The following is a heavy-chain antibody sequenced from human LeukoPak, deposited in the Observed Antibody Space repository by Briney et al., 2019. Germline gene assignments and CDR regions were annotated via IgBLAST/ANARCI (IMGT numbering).Heavy chain of an antibody. D-gene: IGHD6-19*01. Sequence: PSETLSLTCAVYGGSFSGYYWSWIRQPPGKGLEWIGEINHSGSTNYNPSLKSRVTISVDTSKNQFSLKLSSVTAADTAVYYCARGVRWIAVAGHFDYWGQGTLVTVS. CDR1: GGSFSGYY. CDR3: ARGVRWIAVAGHFDY. V-gene: IGHV4-34*01. CDR2: INHSGST. J-gene: IGHJ4*02.